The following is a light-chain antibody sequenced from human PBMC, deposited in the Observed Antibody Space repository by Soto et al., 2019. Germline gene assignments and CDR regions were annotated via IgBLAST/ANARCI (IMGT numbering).Light chain of an antibody. Sequence: DIHMTQSPSTVSASVGDRVTITCRASQPVDPWLAWHQQKPGKAPRVLIYKTSDLENGVPSRFSGSRSGTDYTFTISGVQPDDFATYYCQQYYSRETFGQGTRVEV. CDR1: QPVDPW. CDR2: KTS. V-gene: IGKV1-5*03. J-gene: IGKJ1*01. CDR3: QQYYSRET.